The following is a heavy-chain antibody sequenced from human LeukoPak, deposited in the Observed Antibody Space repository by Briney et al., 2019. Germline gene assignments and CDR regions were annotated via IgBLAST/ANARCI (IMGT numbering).Heavy chain of an antibody. D-gene: IGHD1-1*01. J-gene: IGHJ5*02. Sequence: ASVKVSCKASGYTFTSYDINWVRQATGQGLEWMGWMNPNSGNTGYAQKFQGRVTITTDESTGTAYMELSSLRSEDTAVYYCARDNYAGANWFDPWGQGTLVTVSS. CDR3: ARDNYAGANWFDP. CDR2: MNPNSGNT. CDR1: GYTFTSYD. V-gene: IGHV1-8*01.